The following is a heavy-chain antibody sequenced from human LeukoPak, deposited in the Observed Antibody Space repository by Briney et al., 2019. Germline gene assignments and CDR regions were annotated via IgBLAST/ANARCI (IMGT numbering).Heavy chain of an antibody. J-gene: IGHJ4*02. CDR2: ISGSGGTT. Sequence: GGSLRLTCAASGFTFSNYAMSWVRQAPGKGLEWVSAISGSGGTTYYADSVKGRFTISRDNSKNTLHLQMNSLRVEDTAVYYCAKWGPGYDFWSGVPHWGQGTLVTVSS. V-gene: IGHV3-23*01. CDR3: AKWGPGYDFWSGVPH. D-gene: IGHD3-3*01. CDR1: GFTFSNYA.